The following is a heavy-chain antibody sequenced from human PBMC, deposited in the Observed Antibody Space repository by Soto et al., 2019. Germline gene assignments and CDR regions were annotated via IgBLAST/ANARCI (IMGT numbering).Heavy chain of an antibody. CDR2: IWYEGSNK. D-gene: IGHD3-22*01. Sequence: GGSLRLSCAASGFTFSSYGMHWVRQAPGKGLEWVAVIWYEGSNKYYGASVMGRFTISRDDSKNPLFLQMTSLSAEDTAVYYCARTGVGFNYESGRTAFDIWGQGAMVTVSS. CDR3: ARTGVGFNYESGRTAFDI. J-gene: IGHJ3*02. CDR1: GFTFSSYG. V-gene: IGHV3-33*01.